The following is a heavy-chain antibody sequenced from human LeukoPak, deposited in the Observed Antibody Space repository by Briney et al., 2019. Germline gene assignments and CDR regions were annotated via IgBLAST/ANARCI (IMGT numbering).Heavy chain of an antibody. V-gene: IGHV5-51*01. CDR2: IYPGDSDT. D-gene: IGHD1-1*01. Sequence: EESLKISCKGSGYSFTTYWIGWVRQMPGKGLEWMGIIYPGDSDTRYSPSFQGQVTISVDKSISTAYLRWSSLKASDTAIYYCARRAATTEDFDFWGQGTLVTVSS. J-gene: IGHJ4*02. CDR1: GYSFTTYW. CDR3: ARRAATTEDFDF.